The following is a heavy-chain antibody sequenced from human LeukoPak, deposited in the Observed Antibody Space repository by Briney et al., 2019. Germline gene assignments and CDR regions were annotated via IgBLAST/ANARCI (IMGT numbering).Heavy chain of an antibody. D-gene: IGHD1-1*01. CDR3: AKSFLTTATGTGRAFDI. V-gene: IGHV3-23*01. J-gene: IGHJ3*02. Sequence: GGSLRLSCAASGFTVSSNYKSWVRQAPGKGLEWVSGISAGGDDTYHADPLKGRFTISRDNSKNTLYLQMNSLRAEDTAEYYCAKSFLTTATGTGRAFDIWGQGTMVTVSS. CDR1: GFTVSSNY. CDR2: ISAGGDDT.